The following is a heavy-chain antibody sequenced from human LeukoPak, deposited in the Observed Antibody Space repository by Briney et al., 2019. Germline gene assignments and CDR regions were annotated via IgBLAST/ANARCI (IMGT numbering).Heavy chain of an antibody. CDR3: ARSPSPYSSGWYFDY. CDR1: GDSVSINSAA. CDR2: AYQRSKWYN. D-gene: IGHD6-19*01. V-gene: IGHV6-1*01. Sequence: SQTLSLTCAISGDSVSINSAAWNWIRQSPSRGLEWLGRAYQRSKWYNDYAVSVKSRITINPDISKNQFSLQLNSVTPEDTAVYYCARSPSPYSSGWYFDYWGQGTLVTVSS. J-gene: IGHJ4*02.